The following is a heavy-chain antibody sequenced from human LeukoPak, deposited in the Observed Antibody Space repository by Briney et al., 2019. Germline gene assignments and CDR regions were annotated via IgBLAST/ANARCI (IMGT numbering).Heavy chain of an antibody. CDR3: ARDRAPGGYYDSSGSLGGY. J-gene: IGHJ4*02. V-gene: IGHV3-66*01. Sequence: PGGSLRLSCAASGFTVSSNYMSWVRQAPGKGLEWVSVIYSGGSTYYADSVKGRFTISRDNSKNTLYLQMNSLRAEDTAVYYCARDRAPGGYYDSSGSLGGYWGQGTLVTVSS. CDR2: IYSGGST. D-gene: IGHD3-22*01. CDR1: GFTVSSNY.